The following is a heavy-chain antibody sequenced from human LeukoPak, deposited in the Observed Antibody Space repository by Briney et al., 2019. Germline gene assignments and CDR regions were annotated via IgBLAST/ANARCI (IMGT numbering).Heavy chain of an antibody. V-gene: IGHV4-59*01. D-gene: IGHD4-23*01. CDR3: ARVGYGGNSKSSYYYYYMDV. CDR1: GGSISSYY. CDR2: IYYSGST. J-gene: IGHJ6*03. Sequence: PWETLSLTCTVSGGSISSYYWSWIRQPPGKGLEWIGYIYYSGSTNYNPSLKSRVTISVDTSKNQFSLKLSSVTAADTAVYYCARVGYGGNSKSSYYYYYMDVWGKGTTVTVSS.